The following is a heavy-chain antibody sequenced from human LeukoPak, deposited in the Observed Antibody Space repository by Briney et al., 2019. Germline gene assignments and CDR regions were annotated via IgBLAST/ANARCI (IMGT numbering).Heavy chain of an antibody. J-gene: IGHJ4*02. Sequence: PSETLSLTCTVSGGAISSYYWSWIRQPPGKGLEWIGYIYYSGSTNYNPSLKSRVTISVDTSKNQFSLKLSSVPAADTAVYYCARAVLRTPLTYFDYWGQGTLVTVSS. CDR2: IYYSGST. V-gene: IGHV4-59*12. CDR3: ARAVLRTPLTYFDY. CDR1: GGAISSYY. D-gene: IGHD5-12*01.